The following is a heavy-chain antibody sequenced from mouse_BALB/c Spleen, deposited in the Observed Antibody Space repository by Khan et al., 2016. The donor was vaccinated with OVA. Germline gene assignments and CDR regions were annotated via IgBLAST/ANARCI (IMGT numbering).Heavy chain of an antibody. D-gene: IGHD1-1*01. CDR1: GFSLTIYG. CDR3: AKFTPDYYSLDY. J-gene: IGHJ4*01. Sequence: QVQLKQSGPGLVAPSQSLSITCTVSGFSLTIYGLSWVRQPPGKGLEWLGVIWGDGATHYHSALISRLIITKDNSKSQVFLKLHSLQTDDTATYYCAKFTPDYYSLDYWGQGTSVTVSS. CDR2: IWGDGAT. V-gene: IGHV2-3*01.